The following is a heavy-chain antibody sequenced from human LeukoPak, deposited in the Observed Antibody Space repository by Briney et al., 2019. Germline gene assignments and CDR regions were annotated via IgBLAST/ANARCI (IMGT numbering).Heavy chain of an antibody. Sequence: ASVKVSCKASGYTFTSYDINWVRQATGQGLEWMGWMNPNSGNTGYAQKFQGRVTMTRNTSISTAYMELSSLRSEDTAVYYCARGRGRWKLDSGRALTPNWFDPWGQGTLVTVSP. V-gene: IGHV1-8*01. J-gene: IGHJ5*02. D-gene: IGHD5-12*01. CDR1: GYTFTSYD. CDR3: ARGRGRWKLDSGRALTPNWFDP. CDR2: MNPNSGNT.